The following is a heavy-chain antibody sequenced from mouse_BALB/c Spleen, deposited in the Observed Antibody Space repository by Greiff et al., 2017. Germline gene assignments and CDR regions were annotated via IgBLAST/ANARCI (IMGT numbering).Heavy chain of an antibody. CDR1: GFTFSSFG. J-gene: IGHJ2*01. D-gene: IGHD2-1*01. CDR2: ISSGSSTI. V-gene: IGHV5-17*02. Sequence: EVKLVESGGGLVQPGGSRKLSCAASGFTFSSFGMHWVRQAPEKGLEWVAYISSGSSTIYYADTVKGRFTISRDNPKNTLFLQMTSLRSEDTAMYYCARFGNPFDYWGQGTTLTVSS. CDR3: ARFGNPFDY.